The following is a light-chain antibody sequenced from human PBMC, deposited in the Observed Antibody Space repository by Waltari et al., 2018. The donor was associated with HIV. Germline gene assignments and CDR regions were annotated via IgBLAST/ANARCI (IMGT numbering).Light chain of an antibody. CDR2: GRD. CDR1: SANIGKYV. V-gene: IGLV1-44*01. Sequence: QSALTQPPSTSGTPGQRVTISCSGSSANIGKYVVNWFQQVPDTAPKLLVAGRDQRPSGVPDRFSGSKSGTSGSLAISGLQSEDEGDYYWAVWDDSVNGYVFGTGTKVTVL. CDR3: AVWDDSVNGYV. J-gene: IGLJ1*01.